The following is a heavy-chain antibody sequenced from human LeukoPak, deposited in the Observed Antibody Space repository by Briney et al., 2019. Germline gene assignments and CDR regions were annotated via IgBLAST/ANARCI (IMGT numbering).Heavy chain of an antibody. V-gene: IGHV6-1*01. D-gene: IGHD3-16*02. CDR2: TYYRSKWYN. CDR1: GDSVSSNSAA. Sequence: SQTLSLTCAISGDSVSSNSAAWNWIRQSPSRGLEWLGRTYYRSKWYNDYAVSVKSRITIKPDTSKNQFSLQLNSVTAADTAVYYCARGGSYVWGSYRLKSWFDPWGQGTLVTVSS. J-gene: IGHJ5*02. CDR3: ARGGSYVWGSYRLKSWFDP.